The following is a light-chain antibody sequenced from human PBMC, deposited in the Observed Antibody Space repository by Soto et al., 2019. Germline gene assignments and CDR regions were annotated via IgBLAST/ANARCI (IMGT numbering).Light chain of an antibody. Sequence: QSALTQPPSASGSPGQSVAISCTGTASDIGGYTFVSWYQQHPGKAPKLLIYDVNKRHSGVPDRFSGSKSGNTASLTVSGLQAENEADYYCSAHGGTKPYVFGPGTQLTVL. CDR2: DVN. CDR3: SAHGGTKPYV. J-gene: IGLJ1*01. V-gene: IGLV2-8*01. CDR1: ASDIGGYTF.